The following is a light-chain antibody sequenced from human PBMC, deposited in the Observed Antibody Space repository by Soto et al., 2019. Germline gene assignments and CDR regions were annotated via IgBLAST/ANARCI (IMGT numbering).Light chain of an antibody. J-gene: IGKJ5*01. V-gene: IGKV3-11*01. CDR3: QQRSNWPPIT. CDR2: DAS. Sequence: EIVLTQSPATLYLSPGQRATLSCRASQSVSSYLAWYQQKAGQPPRLLIYDASNRATGIPARFSGSGSGTDFTLSINNLEPEDFAVYYCQQRSNWPPITFGQGTRLEI. CDR1: QSVSSY.